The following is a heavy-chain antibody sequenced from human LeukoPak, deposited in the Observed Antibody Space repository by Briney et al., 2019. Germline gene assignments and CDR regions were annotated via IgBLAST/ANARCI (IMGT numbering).Heavy chain of an antibody. V-gene: IGHV1-8*01. CDR2: MNPNSGNT. CDR1: GYTFTSYD. Sequence: GESLKISCKASGYTFTSYDINWVRQATGQGLEWMGWMNPNSGNTGYAQKFQGRVTMTRNTSISTAYMELSSLRSEDTAVYYCARLLFVRGDARYYYYMDVWGKGTTVTISS. J-gene: IGHJ6*03. D-gene: IGHD3-10*01. CDR3: ARLLFVRGDARYYYYMDV.